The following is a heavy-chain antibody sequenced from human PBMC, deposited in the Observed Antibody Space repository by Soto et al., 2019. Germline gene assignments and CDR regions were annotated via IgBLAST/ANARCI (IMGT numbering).Heavy chain of an antibody. D-gene: IGHD3-10*01. V-gene: IGHV4-59*01. CDR1: GGSISSYY. Sequence: SETLSLTCTVSGGSISSYYWSWIRQPPGKGLEWIGYIYYSGSTNYNPSLKSRVTISVDTSKNQFSLKLSSVTAADTAVYYCARGGRQLRFGELSSYYGKDVCGQGTTVTVSS. J-gene: IGHJ6*02. CDR3: ARGGRQLRFGELSSYYGKDV. CDR2: IYYSGST.